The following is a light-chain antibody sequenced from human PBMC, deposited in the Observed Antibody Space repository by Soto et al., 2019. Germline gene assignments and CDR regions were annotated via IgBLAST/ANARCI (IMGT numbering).Light chain of an antibody. CDR3: QTWGSGIVV. CDR2: LNSDGSH. Sequence: QLVLTQSPSASASPGASVKLTCTLSSGHSNYAIAWHQQQSEKGPRYLMNLNSDGSHSKGDGIPDRFSGSSSGAERYLTISSLQSEDEADYYCQTWGSGIVVFGGGTKLTVL. J-gene: IGLJ2*01. CDR1: SGHSNYA. V-gene: IGLV4-69*01.